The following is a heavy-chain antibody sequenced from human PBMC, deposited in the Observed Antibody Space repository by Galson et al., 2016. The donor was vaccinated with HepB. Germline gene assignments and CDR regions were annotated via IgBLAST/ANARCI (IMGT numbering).Heavy chain of an antibody. CDR1: GFTFTTSA. D-gene: IGHD3-16*01. Sequence: SVKVSCKASGFTFTTSAVQWVRRTRGQRLEWIGWIVIANGNTNFAQEFQERVTLTRDVSTSTLYMELSRLRSEDTAVYYCAAVGGNWGQGTLVTVSS. CDR2: IVIANGNT. V-gene: IGHV1-58*01. J-gene: IGHJ4*02. CDR3: AAVGGN.